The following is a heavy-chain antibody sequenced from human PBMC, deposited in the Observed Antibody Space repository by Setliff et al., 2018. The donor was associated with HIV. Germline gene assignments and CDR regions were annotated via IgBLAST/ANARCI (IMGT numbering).Heavy chain of an antibody. V-gene: IGHV4-59*10. J-gene: IGHJ4*02. CDR2: IYASGSP. CDR1: GGSFSGYY. Sequence: SETLSLTCAVYGGSFSGYYWSWIRQPPGKGLEWIGRIYASGSPTYNSSLESRVTISVDTSKNHFSLRLNPVTAADTAVYFCARAPRYYRGWYIPEYFDNWGEGTLVTVSS. CDR3: ARAPRYYRGWYIPEYFDN. D-gene: IGHD6-19*01.